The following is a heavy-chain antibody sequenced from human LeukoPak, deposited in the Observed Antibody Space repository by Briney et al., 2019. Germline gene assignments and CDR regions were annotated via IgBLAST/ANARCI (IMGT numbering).Heavy chain of an antibody. Sequence: GGSLRLSCAASGFTFSSYGMHWVRQAPGKGLEWVAVISYDGSNKYYADSVKGRFTISRDNSKNTLYLQMNSLRAEDTAVYYCANPRLYDSESSWGQGTLVTVSS. CDR1: GFTFSSYG. V-gene: IGHV3-30*18. CDR2: ISYDGSNK. CDR3: ANPRLYDSESS. D-gene: IGHD3-22*01. J-gene: IGHJ5*02.